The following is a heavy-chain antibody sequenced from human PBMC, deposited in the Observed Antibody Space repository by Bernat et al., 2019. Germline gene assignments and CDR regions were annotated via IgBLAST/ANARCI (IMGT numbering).Heavy chain of an antibody. D-gene: IGHD2-15*01. CDR1: GFTFSSSG. CDR3: ARVYCSGGSCYGPSDY. J-gene: IGHJ4*02. CDR2: IWYDGSQK. V-gene: IGHV3-33*01. Sequence: QVQLVESGGGVVQPGRSLRLSCAASGFTFSSSGMHWVRQAPGKGLEWVAVIWYDGSQKYYAASVKGRFTISRDNSNNTLYLQMNSLRVEDTAVYYCARVYCSGGSCYGPSDYWGQGTLVTVSS.